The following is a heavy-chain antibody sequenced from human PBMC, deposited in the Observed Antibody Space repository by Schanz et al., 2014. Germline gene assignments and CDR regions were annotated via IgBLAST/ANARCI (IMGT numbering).Heavy chain of an antibody. CDR3: ARFLARYQYYGVDV. V-gene: IGHV3-23*04. Sequence: EVQLVESGGGLVQPGGSLRLSCAASGFGFDDYAMSWVRQAPGKGLEWVSSLTGSGGGTYYADSVRGRFAISRDNGETSVYLQINSLRVEDTAVYYCARFLARYQYYGVDVWGQGTTVIVSS. CDR2: LTGSGGGT. D-gene: IGHD3-3*01. J-gene: IGHJ6*02. CDR1: GFGFDDYA.